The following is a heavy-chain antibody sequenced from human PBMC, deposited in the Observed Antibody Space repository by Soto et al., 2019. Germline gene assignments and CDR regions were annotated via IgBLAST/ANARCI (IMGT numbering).Heavy chain of an antibody. V-gene: IGHV3-13*01. J-gene: IGHJ4*02. D-gene: IGHD4-4*01. CDR1: RVSVNIYD. CDR3: ARVRSNYFDY. CDR2: IGTAGDT. Sequence: LARAACRVSVNIYDIHGVFKATGKGLEWVSAIGTAGDTYYPGSVKGRFTISRENAKNSLYLQMNSLRAGDTAVYYCARVRSNYFDYWGQGTLVTVSS.